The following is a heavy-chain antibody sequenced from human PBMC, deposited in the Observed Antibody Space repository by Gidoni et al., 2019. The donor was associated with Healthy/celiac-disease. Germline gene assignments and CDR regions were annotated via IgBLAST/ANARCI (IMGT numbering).Heavy chain of an antibody. CDR3: ARDDQGIAAAGTRGDAFDI. CDR1: GGTFSRYA. Sequence: QVQLVQSGAEVKTPGSSVTVSCKASGGTFSRYAISWVRQAPGQGLEWMVGIIPSFGTANYAQKFQGRVTITADESTSTAYMELSSLRSEDTAVYYCARDDQGIAAAGTRGDAFDIWGQGTMVTVSS. J-gene: IGHJ3*02. V-gene: IGHV1-69*01. D-gene: IGHD6-13*01. CDR2: IIPSFGTA.